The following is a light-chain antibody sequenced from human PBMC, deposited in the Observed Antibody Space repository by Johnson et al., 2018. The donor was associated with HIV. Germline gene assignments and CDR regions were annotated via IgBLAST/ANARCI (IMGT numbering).Light chain of an antibody. J-gene: IGLJ1*01. CDR1: SSNIGNNY. CDR3: GTWDSSLSAGYG. V-gene: IGLV1-51*02. Sequence: QSVLTQPPSVSAAPGQKVTISCSGSSSNIGNNYVSWYQQLPGTAPKLLIYESNKRPSGIPDRFSGSKSGTSATLGITGLQTGDEADYYCGTWDSSLSAGYGCRTGTKVSVL. CDR2: ESN.